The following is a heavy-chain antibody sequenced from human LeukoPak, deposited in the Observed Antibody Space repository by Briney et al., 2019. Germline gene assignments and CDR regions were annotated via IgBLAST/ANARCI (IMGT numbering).Heavy chain of an antibody. CDR1: GGSLSGYI. Sequence: SETLSLTCTVSGGSLSGYIWSWIRQPPGRGLEWIAYIYDNGNTKYNPSLESRVTITLDTSRTQFSLRLNSVTAADTAVYHCVRLSVVSPHRYFDVWGRGTLVTVSS. J-gene: IGHJ2*01. CDR3: VRLSVVSPHRYFDV. D-gene: IGHD4-23*01. CDR2: IYDNGNT. V-gene: IGHV4-59*08.